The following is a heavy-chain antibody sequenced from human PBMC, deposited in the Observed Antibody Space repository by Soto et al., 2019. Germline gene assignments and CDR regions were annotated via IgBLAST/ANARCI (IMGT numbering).Heavy chain of an antibody. Sequence: VQLVESGGGVVQPGRSLRLSCVASGFTFSDCAMHWVRQAPGKGLEWVAVVSHDGRNTHYADSVKGRFTISRDSSKNTVSLEMTSLRAEDTAVYYCAKGGRQWLVTSDFNYWGQGALVTVSS. CDR2: VSHDGRNT. V-gene: IGHV3-30*18. J-gene: IGHJ4*02. CDR1: GFTFSDCA. CDR3: AKGGRQWLVTSDFNY. D-gene: IGHD6-19*01.